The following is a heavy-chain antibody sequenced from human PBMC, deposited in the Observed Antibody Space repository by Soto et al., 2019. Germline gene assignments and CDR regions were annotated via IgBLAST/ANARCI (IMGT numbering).Heavy chain of an antibody. D-gene: IGHD2-8*02. CDR3: AREVLARFDP. V-gene: IGHV3-7*01. Sequence: GGSLRLSCAASGFAFPIPSMTWVRQAPGKGPEWVASISQDRGAIYHMDSVRGRFTISKDNAKNSLHLQMNSLRVEDTAVYYCAREVLARFDPWGQGTLVTVSS. CDR2: ISQDRGAI. J-gene: IGHJ5*02. CDR1: GFAFPIPS.